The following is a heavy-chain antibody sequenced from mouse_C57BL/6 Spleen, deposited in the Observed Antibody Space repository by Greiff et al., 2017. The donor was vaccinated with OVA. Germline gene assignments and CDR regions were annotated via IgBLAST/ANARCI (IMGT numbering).Heavy chain of an antibody. CDR2: IWSGGST. CDR3: ARPYDYVFYAMDY. V-gene: IGHV2-2*01. Sequence: QVHVKQSGPGLVQPSQSLSITCTVSGFSLTSYGVHWVRQSPGKGLEWLGVIWSGGSTDYNAAFISRLSISKDNSKSQVFFKMNSLQAEYTAIYYCARPYDYVFYAMDYWGQGTSVTVSS. D-gene: IGHD2-4*01. J-gene: IGHJ4*01. CDR1: GFSLTSYG.